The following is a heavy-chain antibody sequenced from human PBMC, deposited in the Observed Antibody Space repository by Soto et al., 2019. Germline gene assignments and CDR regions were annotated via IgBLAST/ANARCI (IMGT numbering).Heavy chain of an antibody. CDR3: ARRYYSGSGSYYGLDV. V-gene: IGHV1-2*02. Sequence: SEKVSCKASGYTFTGHYMLWVRQAPGQGLEWMGWINPNSGGTNYAQKFQGRVTMTRDTSISTAYMELSRLRSDDTAVYDCARRYYSGSGSYYGLDVWGQGTTVTVSS. CDR1: GYTFTGHY. D-gene: IGHD3-10*01. CDR2: INPNSGGT. J-gene: IGHJ6*02.